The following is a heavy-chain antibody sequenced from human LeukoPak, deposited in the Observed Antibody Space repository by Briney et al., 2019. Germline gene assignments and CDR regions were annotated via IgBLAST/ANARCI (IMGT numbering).Heavy chain of an antibody. J-gene: IGHJ4*02. V-gene: IGHV4-59*13. CDR3: ARVHSGSYALKS. CDR1: GGSFSIYQ. CDR2: IYYSGST. D-gene: IGHD1-26*01. Sequence: PSETLSLTCTVSGGSFSIYQWSWSPRPRERGGEWIGYIYYSGSTNYNPSLKSRVTISVDTSKNQFSLKLSSVTAADTAVYYCARVHSGSYALKSWGQGTLVTVSS.